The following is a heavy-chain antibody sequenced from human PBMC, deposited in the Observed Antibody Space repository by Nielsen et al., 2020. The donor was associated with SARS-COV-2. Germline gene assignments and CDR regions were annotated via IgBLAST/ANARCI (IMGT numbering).Heavy chain of an antibody. D-gene: IGHD3-3*01. J-gene: IGHJ6*03. CDR3: ARGITTPWDYYYYMDV. Sequence: ASVKVSCKASGYTFTSYAMHWVRQAPGQGLEWMGWINTNTGNPTYAQGFTGRFVFSLDTSVSTAYLQISSLKAEDTAVYYCARGITTPWDYYYYMDVWGKGTTVTVSS. CDR2: INTNTGNP. V-gene: IGHV7-4-1*02. CDR1: GYTFTSYA.